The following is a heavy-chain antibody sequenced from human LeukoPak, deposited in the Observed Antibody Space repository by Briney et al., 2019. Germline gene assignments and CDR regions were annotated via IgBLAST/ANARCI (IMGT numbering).Heavy chain of an antibody. D-gene: IGHD4/OR15-4a*01. V-gene: IGHV4-61*02. J-gene: IGHJ5*02. CDR1: GGSISSGSYY. CDR3: ASLKSLANDYIPGDWFDP. Sequence: PSETLSLTCTVSGGSISSGSYYWSWIRQPAGKGLEWIGRIYTSGSTNYNPSLKSRVTISVDTSKNQFSLKLTSMTAADTAVYYCASLKSLANDYIPGDWFDPWGQGTQVTVSS. CDR2: IYTSGST.